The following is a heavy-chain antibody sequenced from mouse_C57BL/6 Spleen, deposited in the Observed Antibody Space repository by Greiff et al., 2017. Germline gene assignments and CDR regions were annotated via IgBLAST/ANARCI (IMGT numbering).Heavy chain of an antibody. Sequence: QVHVKQSGAELVKPGASVKLSCKASGYTFTSYWMHWVKQRPGRGLEWIGRIDPNSGGTKYNEKFKSKATLTVDKPSSTAYMQLSSLTSEDSAVYYCARDYGSRDAMDYWGQGTSVTVSS. CDR1: GYTFTSYW. CDR3: ARDYGSRDAMDY. V-gene: IGHV1-72*01. J-gene: IGHJ4*01. CDR2: IDPNSGGT. D-gene: IGHD1-1*01.